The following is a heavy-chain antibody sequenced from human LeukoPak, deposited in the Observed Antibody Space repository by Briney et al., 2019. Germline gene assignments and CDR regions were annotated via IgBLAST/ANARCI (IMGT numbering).Heavy chain of an antibody. CDR2: ISESDGST. CDR3: ARVGWWPDYYGMDV. J-gene: IGHJ6*02. V-gene: IGHV3-23*01. D-gene: IGHD2-15*01. Sequence: PGGSLRLSCAASGSTFSRYAMSWVRQAPGKGLEWLSAISESDGSTYYADSVKGRFTISRDNSKNTLYLQMNSLRAEDTAVYYCARVGWWPDYYGMDVWGQGTTVTVSS. CDR1: GSTFSRYA.